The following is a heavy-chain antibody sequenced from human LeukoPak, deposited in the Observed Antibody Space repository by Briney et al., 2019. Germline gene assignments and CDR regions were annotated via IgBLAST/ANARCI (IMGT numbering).Heavy chain of an antibody. CDR3: ARDPLAYCGGDCLNWFDP. CDR1: GYTFTGYY. D-gene: IGHD2-21*02. J-gene: IGHJ5*02. CDR2: INPNSGGT. V-gene: IGHV1-2*02. Sequence: ASVKVSCKASGYTFTGYYMHWVRQAPGQGLEWMGWINPNSGGTNYAQKFQGRVTMTRDTSISTAYMELSGLRSDDTAVYYCARDPLAYCGGDCLNWFDPWGQGTLVTVSS.